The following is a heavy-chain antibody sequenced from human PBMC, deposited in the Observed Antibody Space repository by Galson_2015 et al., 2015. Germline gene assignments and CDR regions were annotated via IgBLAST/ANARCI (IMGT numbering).Heavy chain of an antibody. CDR1: GFTFSNYA. Sequence: SLRLSCAASGFTFSNYAMDWVRQAPGKGLEWVSGLSGSGGSTYYADSVKGRFTISRDNSKNTLYLQMNTVRAEDTAIYYCAKRYYYGSGSFDCWGQGTLVTVSS. J-gene: IGHJ4*02. D-gene: IGHD3-10*01. CDR2: LSGSGGST. V-gene: IGHV3-23*01. CDR3: AKRYYYGSGSFDC.